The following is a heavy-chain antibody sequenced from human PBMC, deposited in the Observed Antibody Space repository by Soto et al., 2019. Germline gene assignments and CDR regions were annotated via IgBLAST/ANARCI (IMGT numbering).Heavy chain of an antibody. CDR1: GGSISSYY. CDR2: IYYSGST. Sequence: QVQLQESGPGLVKPSETLSLTCTVSGGSISSYYWSWIRQPPGKGLEWIGYIYYSGSTNYNPSLKSRVTXXVXTXXNQCSLKLSSVTAADTAVYYCARGSTGYSSSWYRYWGQGTLVTVSS. J-gene: IGHJ4*02. CDR3: ARGSTGYSSSWYRY. V-gene: IGHV4-59*01. D-gene: IGHD6-13*01.